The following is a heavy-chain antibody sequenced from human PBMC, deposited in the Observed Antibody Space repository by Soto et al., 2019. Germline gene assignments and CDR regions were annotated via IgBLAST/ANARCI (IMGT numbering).Heavy chain of an antibody. CDR3: ARVRSPGSGWIDP. Sequence: SETLSLTCAVSGGSFSDYCWSWIRQPPGKGLEWIGEINHSGSTNYNPSLKSRITMSVDTSKNQFSLKLSSVTAADTAVYYCARVRSPGSGWIDPWGQGTLVTVSS. J-gene: IGHJ5*02. CDR1: GGSFSDYC. CDR2: INHSGST. D-gene: IGHD3-10*01. V-gene: IGHV4-34*01.